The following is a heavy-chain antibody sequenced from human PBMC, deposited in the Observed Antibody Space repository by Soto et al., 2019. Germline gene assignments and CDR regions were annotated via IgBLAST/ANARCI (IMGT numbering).Heavy chain of an antibody. CDR3: ARQAPPDYYDSSGYQGGFDY. J-gene: IGHJ4*02. CDR1: GGSISSYY. Sequence: SETLSLTCTVSGGSISSYYWTWIRQPPGKGLEWIGYMYYSGSTNYNPSLKSRVTISVDTSKNQFSLKLSSVTAADTAVYYCARQAPPDYYDSSGYQGGFDYWGQGTLVTVSS. V-gene: IGHV4-59*08. CDR2: MYYSGST. D-gene: IGHD3-22*01.